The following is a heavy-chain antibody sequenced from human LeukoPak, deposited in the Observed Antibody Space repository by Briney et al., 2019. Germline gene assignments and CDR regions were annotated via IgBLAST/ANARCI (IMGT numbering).Heavy chain of an antibody. CDR2: INPSGGST. CDR3: ARVPYCSSTSCGYMDV. D-gene: IGHD2-2*01. J-gene: IGHJ6*03. V-gene: IGHV1-46*01. Sequence: ASVKVSCKASGYTFTSYAMNWVRQAPGQGLEWMGIINPSGGSTSYAQKFQGRVTMTRDTSTSTVYMELSSLRSEDTAVYYCARVPYCSSTSCGYMDVWGKGTTVTVSS. CDR1: GYTFTSYA.